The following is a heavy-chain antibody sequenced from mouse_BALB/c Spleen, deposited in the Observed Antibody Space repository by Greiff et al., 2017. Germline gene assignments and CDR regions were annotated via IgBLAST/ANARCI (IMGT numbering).Heavy chain of an antibody. D-gene: IGHD1-1*02. CDR2: ISSGGST. V-gene: IGHV5-6-5*01. Sequence: EVKVEESGGGLVKPGGSLKLSCAASGFTFSSYAMSWVRQTPEKRLEWVASISSGGSTYYPDSVKGRFTISRDNAKNNLYLQMSSLRSEDTALYYCAKAYGRGYAMDYWGQGTSVTVSS. CDR1: GFTFSSYA. J-gene: IGHJ4*01. CDR3: AKAYGRGYAMDY.